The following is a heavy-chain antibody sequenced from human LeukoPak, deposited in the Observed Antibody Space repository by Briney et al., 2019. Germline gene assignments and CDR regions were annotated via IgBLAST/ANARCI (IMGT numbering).Heavy chain of an antibody. CDR3: ARLSSAYFDY. J-gene: IGHJ4*02. Sequence: GGSLRLSCAASGFTFSSYWMHWVRQAPGKGLVWVSRINGDGNTTIYADSVKGRFTISRDNPKNTLYLQMSSLRAEDTAVYYCARLSSAYFDYWGQGTLVTVSS. D-gene: IGHD4/OR15-4a*01. CDR1: GFTFSSYW. CDR2: INGDGNTT. V-gene: IGHV3-74*01.